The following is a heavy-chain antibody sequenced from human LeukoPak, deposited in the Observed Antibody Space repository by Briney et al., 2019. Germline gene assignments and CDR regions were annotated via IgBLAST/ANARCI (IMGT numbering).Heavy chain of an antibody. CDR2: VSPYNGNT. J-gene: IGHJ6*03. V-gene: IGHV1-18*01. CDR1: GYTFTSFG. Sequence: ASVKVSCKASGYTFTSFGIRWVRQAPGQGLEWMGWVSPYNGNTNYAQKLQGRVTVTTDTSTSTAYMELRSLRSDDTAVYYCARDGATIAVTTYYYYYMDVWGKGTTVNVSS. CDR3: ARDGATIAVTTYYYYYMDV. D-gene: IGHD4-11*01.